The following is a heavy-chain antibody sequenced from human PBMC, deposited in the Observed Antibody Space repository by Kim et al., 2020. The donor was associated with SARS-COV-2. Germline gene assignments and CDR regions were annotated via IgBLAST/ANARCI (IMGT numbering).Heavy chain of an antibody. CDR2: INHSGST. Sequence: SETLSLTCAVYGGSFSGYYWSWIRQPPGKGLEWIGEINHSGSTNYNPSLKSRVTISVDTSKNQFSLKLSSVTAADTAVYYCARERAPTIFGVVINYYGMDVWGQGTTVTFSS. CDR3: ARERAPTIFGVVINYYGMDV. J-gene: IGHJ6*02. CDR1: GGSFSGYY. D-gene: IGHD3-3*01. V-gene: IGHV4-34*01.